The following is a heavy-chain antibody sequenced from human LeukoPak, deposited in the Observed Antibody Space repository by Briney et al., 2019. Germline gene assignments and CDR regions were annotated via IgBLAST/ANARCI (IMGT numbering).Heavy chain of an antibody. CDR3: ARGRPYCTNGVCYTRRYFDY. D-gene: IGHD2-8*01. Sequence: SETLSLTCAVYGGSFSGYYWSWIRQPPGKGLEWLGEINHSGSTNYNPSLKSRVTISVDTSKNQFSLKLSSVTAADTAVYYCARGRPYCTNGVCYTRRYFDYWGQGTLVTVSS. CDR1: GGSFSGYY. CDR2: INHSGST. V-gene: IGHV4-34*01. J-gene: IGHJ4*02.